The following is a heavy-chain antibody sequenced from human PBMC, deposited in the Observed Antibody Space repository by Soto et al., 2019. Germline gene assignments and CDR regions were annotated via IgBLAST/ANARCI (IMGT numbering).Heavy chain of an antibody. CDR3: ARGDCSGGSCIYYYGMDV. CDR1: GYTFTSYD. D-gene: IGHD2-15*01. Sequence: ASVKVSCKASGYTFTSYDINWVRQATGQGLEWMGWMNPNSGNTGYAQKFQGRVTMTRNTSISTAYMELSSLRSEDTAVYYCARGDCSGGSCIYYYGMDVWGQGTMVTVSS. CDR2: MNPNSGNT. V-gene: IGHV1-8*01. J-gene: IGHJ6*02.